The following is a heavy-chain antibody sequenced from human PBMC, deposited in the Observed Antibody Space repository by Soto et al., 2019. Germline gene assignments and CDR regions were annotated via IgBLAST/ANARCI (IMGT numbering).Heavy chain of an antibody. CDR1: GYTFTNYW. J-gene: IGHJ6*02. Sequence: GESLKIACRGSGYTFTNYWIGWVRQMPGKGLEWMGIIYPGDSDTKYNPSFQGQVTISADKSITTTYLQWSSLKASDTAIYYCAASIFYYGMDVWGQGTTVTVSS. V-gene: IGHV5-51*01. CDR2: IYPGDSDT. CDR3: AASIFYYGMDV.